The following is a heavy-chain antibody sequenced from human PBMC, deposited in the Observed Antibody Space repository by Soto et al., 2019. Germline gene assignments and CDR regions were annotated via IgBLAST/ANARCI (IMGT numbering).Heavy chain of an antibody. CDR2: IDHSGST. Sequence: SETLSLTCAVSGYSISSGFSWGWIRQPPGKGLEWIGSIDHSGSTHYNASLKIRLSISLDTTNNQFSEKLRSVTAADTAVYYCARDWGSGYYQFEPWGQGTLVTVS. CDR3: ARDWGSGYYQFEP. CDR1: GYSISSGFS. D-gene: IGHD5-12*01. J-gene: IGHJ5*02. V-gene: IGHV4-38-2*02.